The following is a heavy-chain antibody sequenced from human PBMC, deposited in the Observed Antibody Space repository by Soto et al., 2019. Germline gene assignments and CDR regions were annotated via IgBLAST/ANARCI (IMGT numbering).Heavy chain of an antibody. Sequence: VQLLESGGGLVQPGGSLRLSCAASGFTFSSYAMSWVRQTPGKGLEWVSAISSSGGNTYYADSVKGRFTISRDNSENTLYLQMNTLRAEDTAVYYCAKIAIIGSASDYWGQGTLVTVSS. J-gene: IGHJ4*02. CDR1: GFTFSSYA. CDR2: ISSSGGNT. D-gene: IGHD2-21*01. CDR3: AKIAIIGSASDY. V-gene: IGHV3-23*01.